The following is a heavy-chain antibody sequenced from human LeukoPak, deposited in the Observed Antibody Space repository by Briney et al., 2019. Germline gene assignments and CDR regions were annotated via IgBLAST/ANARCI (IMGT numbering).Heavy chain of an antibody. CDR2: INHSGST. Sequence: SENLSRTCAVYGGSFSGNYWSWIRQPPGNGLEGIGEINHSGSTNYNPSLKSRVTISVDTSKNQFSLKLSSVTAADTAVYYCATGRYSYDSSGNYYRRPFDYWGQGTLVTFSS. CDR3: ATGRYSYDSSGNYYRRPFDY. D-gene: IGHD3-22*01. J-gene: IGHJ4*02. CDR1: GGSFSGNY. V-gene: IGHV4-34*01.